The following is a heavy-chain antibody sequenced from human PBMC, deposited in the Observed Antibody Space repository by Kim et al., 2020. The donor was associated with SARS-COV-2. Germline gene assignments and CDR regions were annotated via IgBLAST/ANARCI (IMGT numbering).Heavy chain of an antibody. Sequence: YYNPSLKSRVTISVDTSKGQFSLNLSSVTAADTAVYYCARLDSSGYLFDYWGQGTLVIVSS. CDR3: ARLDSSGYLFDY. D-gene: IGHD3-22*01. V-gene: IGHV4-39*07. J-gene: IGHJ4*02.